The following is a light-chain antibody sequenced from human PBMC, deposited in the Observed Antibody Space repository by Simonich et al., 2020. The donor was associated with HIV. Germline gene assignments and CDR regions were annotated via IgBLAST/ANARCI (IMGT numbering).Light chain of an antibody. J-gene: IGLJ3*02. V-gene: IGLV2-11*01. Sequence: QSALTQPASVSGSPGQSITISCTGTGSDVGVYNYVSWYQQHPGKAPKLMIYDVRKRPSGVPDRFSGSKSGNTASLTISGLQAEDEADYYCCSYAGSYPWVFGGGTKLTVL. CDR3: CSYAGSYPWV. CDR2: DVR. CDR1: GSDVGVYNY.